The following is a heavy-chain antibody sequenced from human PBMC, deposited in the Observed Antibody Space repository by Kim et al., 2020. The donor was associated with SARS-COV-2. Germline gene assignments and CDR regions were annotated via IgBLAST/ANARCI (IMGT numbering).Heavy chain of an antibody. D-gene: IGHD6-19*01. V-gene: IGHV4-4*07. CDR1: GGTISGYY. CDR3: ARVFTSGWDY. J-gene: IGHJ4*02. CDR2: ISFGGST. Sequence: SETLSLTCTVSGGTISGYYWSWIRQPAGKGLEWIGRISFGGSTNYNPSLKSRVAMSVDTSKNQFSLKLSSVTAADTAVYYCARVFTSGWDYWGQGTLVTVSS.